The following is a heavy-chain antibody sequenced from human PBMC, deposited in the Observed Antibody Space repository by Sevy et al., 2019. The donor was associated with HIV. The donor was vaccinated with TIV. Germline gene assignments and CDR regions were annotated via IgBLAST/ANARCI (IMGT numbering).Heavy chain of an antibody. CDR1: GFTFNNAW. V-gene: IGHV3-15*01. D-gene: IGHD3-22*01. CDR2: IKSKIDGETT. Sequence: GGSLRLSCAVSGFTFNNAWMNWVRQAPGTGLQWVGLIKSKIDGETTDYAAPEKGRFTISRDDSKNTLFLQMNSLKIEDTAVYYCATAPGYYDSAPFDYWGPGTLVTVSS. J-gene: IGHJ4*02. CDR3: ATAPGYYDSAPFDY.